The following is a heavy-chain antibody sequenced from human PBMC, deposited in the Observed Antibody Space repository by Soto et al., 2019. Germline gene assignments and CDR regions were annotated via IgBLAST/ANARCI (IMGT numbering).Heavy chain of an antibody. CDR3: AKCYYYGSGRLGYLQH. J-gene: IGHJ1*01. Sequence: EVQLLESGGGLVQPGGSLRLSCAASGFTFSSYAMSWVRQAPGKGLEWVSAISGSGGSTYYADSVKGRFTISRDNSKNTLYLQMNSLRAEDTAVYYCAKCYYYGSGRLGYLQHWGQGTLVTVSS. D-gene: IGHD3-10*01. CDR2: ISGSGGST. CDR1: GFTFSSYA. V-gene: IGHV3-23*01.